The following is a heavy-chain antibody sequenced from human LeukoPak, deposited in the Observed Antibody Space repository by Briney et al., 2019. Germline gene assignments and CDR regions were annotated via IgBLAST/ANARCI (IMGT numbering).Heavy chain of an antibody. D-gene: IGHD3-3*01. V-gene: IGHV3-21*01. CDR3: AKGPPYDFWSGYYNTRYYFDY. CDR1: GFTFSSYN. J-gene: IGHJ4*02. CDR2: ISSSSSYI. Sequence: GGSLRLSCAASGFTFSSYNMNWVRQAPGKGLEWVSSISSSSSYIYYADSVKGRFTISRDNAKNSLYLQMNSLRAEDTAVYYCAKGPPYDFWSGYYNTRYYFDYWGQGTLVTVSS.